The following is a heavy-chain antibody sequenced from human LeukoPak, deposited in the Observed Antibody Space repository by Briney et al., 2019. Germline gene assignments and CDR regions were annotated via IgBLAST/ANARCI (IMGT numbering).Heavy chain of an antibody. CDR3: ARAPFSRDDYYFDY. CDR2: ISSGGNYI. Sequence: PGGSLRLSCAASGFTFSSYNMNWVRQAPGKGLEWVASISSGGNYIYYADSVKGRFTISRDNAKNSLYLQMNSLGVEDTAVYYCARAPFSRDDYYFDYWGQGTLVTVSS. CDR1: GFTFSSYN. D-gene: IGHD5-24*01. J-gene: IGHJ4*02. V-gene: IGHV3-21*01.